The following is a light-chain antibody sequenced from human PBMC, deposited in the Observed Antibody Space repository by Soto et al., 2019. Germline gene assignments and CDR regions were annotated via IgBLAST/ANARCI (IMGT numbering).Light chain of an antibody. CDR1: QCVYNN. Sequence: KVWKHAAASRCVDLGGRAIIYCMSSQCVYNNLAWYQQKPGQAPRLLFYDASIRATGIPARFSGSGSGTEFTLTIYSLHSGYFAVCCCEQHNYGARTFAEGTKVDIK. CDR2: DAS. J-gene: IGKJ1*01. CDR3: EQHNYGART. V-gene: IGKV3-15*01.